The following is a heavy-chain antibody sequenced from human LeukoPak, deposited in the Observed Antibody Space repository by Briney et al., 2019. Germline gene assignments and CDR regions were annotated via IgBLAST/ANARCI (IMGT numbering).Heavy chain of an antibody. V-gene: IGHV3-74*01. D-gene: IGHD2-2*01. Sequence: GGSLRLSCAASGFTFSSYWMHWVRQAPGKGLVWVSRINSDGSSTSYADAVKGRFTISRDKAKNTLYLQMNSLRAEDTAVYYCAREVVPAANDYWGQGTLVTVSS. CDR1: GFTFSSYW. CDR2: INSDGSST. CDR3: AREVVPAANDY. J-gene: IGHJ4*02.